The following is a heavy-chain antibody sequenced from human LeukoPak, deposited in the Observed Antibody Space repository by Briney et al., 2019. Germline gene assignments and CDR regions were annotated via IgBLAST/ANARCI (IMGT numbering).Heavy chain of an antibody. CDR2: ISSSGSYI. J-gene: IGHJ4*02. CDR1: GFTFSSYW. CDR3: AREDYNDLYLDY. Sequence: PGGSLRLSCAASGFTFSSYWMHWVRQAPGKGLEWVSSISSSGSYIYYADSIKGRFTISRDNAKNSLYLQMNSLRVEDTAVYYCAREDYNDLYLDYWGQGTLVTVST. V-gene: IGHV3-21*01. D-gene: IGHD4-11*01.